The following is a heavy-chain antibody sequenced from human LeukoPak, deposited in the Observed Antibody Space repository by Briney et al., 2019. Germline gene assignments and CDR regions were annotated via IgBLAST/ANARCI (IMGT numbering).Heavy chain of an antibody. CDR1: GFTFSSYD. J-gene: IGHJ5*02. D-gene: IGHD3-9*01. CDR2: IGTAGYT. CDR3: AGGSGYLITS. Sequence: HPGGSLRLSCAASGFTFSSYDMHWVRQATGKGLEWVSAIGTAGYTYYPGSVKGRFTISRENAKNSLYLQMNSLRAGDTAVYYCAGGSGYLITSWGQGTLVTVSS. V-gene: IGHV3-13*01.